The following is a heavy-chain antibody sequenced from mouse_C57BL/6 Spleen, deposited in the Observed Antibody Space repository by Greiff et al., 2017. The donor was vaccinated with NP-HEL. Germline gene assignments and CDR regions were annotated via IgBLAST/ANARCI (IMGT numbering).Heavy chain of an antibody. J-gene: IGHJ1*03. V-gene: IGHV1-81*01. CDR1: GYTFTSYG. Sequence: QVHVKQSGAELARPGASVKLSCKASGYTFTSYGISWVKQRTGQGLEWIGEIYPRSGNTYYNEKFKGKATLTADTSSSTAYMELRSLTSEDSAVYFCARSNITTVVADWYFDVWGTGTTVTVSS. CDR2: IYPRSGNT. CDR3: ARSNITTVVADWYFDV. D-gene: IGHD1-1*01.